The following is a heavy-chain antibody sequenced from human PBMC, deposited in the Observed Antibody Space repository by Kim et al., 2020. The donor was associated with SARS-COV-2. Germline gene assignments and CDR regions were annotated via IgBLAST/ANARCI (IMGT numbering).Heavy chain of an antibody. V-gene: IGHV3-13*05. J-gene: IGHJ4*02. CDR1: GFTFSSYD. CDR2: IGTAGDP. CDR3: ARGAGAQQLEEPTEPFDY. D-gene: IGHD6-13*01. Sequence: GGSLRLSCAASGFTFSSYDMHWVRQATGKGLEWVSAIGTAGDPYYPGSVKGRFTISRENAKNSLYLQMNSLRAGDTAVYYCARGAGAQQLEEPTEPFDYWGQGTLVTVSS.